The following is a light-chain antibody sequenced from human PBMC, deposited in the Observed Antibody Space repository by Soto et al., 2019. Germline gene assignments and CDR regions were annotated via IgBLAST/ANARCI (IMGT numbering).Light chain of an antibody. CDR3: RQYQNFCS. CDR2: KAS. Sequence: DIPMTQSPSTVSASVGDRVTITCRASQSISDWLAWYQHKPGTAPKLLIYKASNLESGVPSRFSGSGSGTEFTLIMSSLQPSDSATYYCRQYQNFCSFVQGTKVEIK. J-gene: IGKJ1*01. CDR1: QSISDW. V-gene: IGKV1-5*03.